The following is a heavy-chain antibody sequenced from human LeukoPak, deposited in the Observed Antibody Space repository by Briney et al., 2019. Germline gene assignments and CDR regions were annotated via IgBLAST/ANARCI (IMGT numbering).Heavy chain of an antibody. J-gene: IGHJ4*02. CDR1: GFTFSSYA. CDR3: AKDSSGWYGKGIDY. D-gene: IGHD6-19*01. V-gene: IGHV3-23*01. CDR2: ISGSGGST. Sequence: GGSLRLSCAASGFTFSSYAMSWVRQPPGKGLEWVSAISGSGGSTYYADSVQGRFTISRDNSKNTLYLQMNSLRAEDTAVYYCAKDSSGWYGKGIDYWGQGTLVTVSS.